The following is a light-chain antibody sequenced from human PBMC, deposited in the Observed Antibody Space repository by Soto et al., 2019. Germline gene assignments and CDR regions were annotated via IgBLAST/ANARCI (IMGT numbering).Light chain of an antibody. CDR1: SSDIGSNS. CDR3: ATWSDSLKGWV. V-gene: IGLV1-44*01. J-gene: IGLJ3*02. Sequence: QSVLTQPPSASRTPGQRVTIPCSGSSSDIGSNSVNWSQQLPGAAPRLLIYANNHRPSGVPDRFSASKSGTSASLAISGVRSEDEAFYYCATWSDSLKGWVFGGGTKLTVL. CDR2: ANN.